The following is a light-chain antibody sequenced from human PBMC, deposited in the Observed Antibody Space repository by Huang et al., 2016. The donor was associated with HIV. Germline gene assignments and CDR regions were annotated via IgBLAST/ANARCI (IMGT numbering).Light chain of an antibody. CDR2: GTS. V-gene: IGKV3-20*01. CDR3: QQYGSSLRT. Sequence: EVVLTQSPGTLSLSPGERATLSCRASQSVTSNHLAWYQQKPGQAPRLLIYGTSNRATGIPDRFSGNGFGTEFTLTISRLEPEDVAVYFCQQYGSSLRTFGQGTKVEIK. J-gene: IGKJ1*01. CDR1: QSVTSNH.